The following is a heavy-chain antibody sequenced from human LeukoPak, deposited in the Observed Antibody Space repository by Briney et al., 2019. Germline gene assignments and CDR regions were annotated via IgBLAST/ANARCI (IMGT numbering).Heavy chain of an antibody. D-gene: IGHD3-10*01. CDR1: GGSISSYY. CDR3: AGRDRGGSWY. V-gene: IGHV4-59*01. Sequence: PSETLSLTCTVSGGSISSYYWSWIRQPPGKGLEWIGYIYYSGSTNYNPSLKSRVTISVDTSKNQFSLKLSSVTAADTAVYYCAGRDRGGSWYWGQGTLVTVSS. J-gene: IGHJ4*02. CDR2: IYYSGST.